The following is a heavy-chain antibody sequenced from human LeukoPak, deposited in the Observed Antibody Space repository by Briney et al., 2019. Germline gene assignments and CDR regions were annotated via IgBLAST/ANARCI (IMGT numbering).Heavy chain of an antibody. CDR2: IDTTSTTM. J-gene: IGHJ1*01. V-gene: IGHV3-48*01. D-gene: IGHD2-15*01. CDR1: GFTFDTYT. CDR3: TRGLVVVAQYFQH. Sequence: PGGSLRLSCAASGFTFDTYTMTWVRQAPGTGLEWVSYIDTTSTTMYYADSVKGRFTISRDNAKNSLYLQMNSLRVEGTAVYYCTRGLVVVAQYFQHWGQGTLVTVSS.